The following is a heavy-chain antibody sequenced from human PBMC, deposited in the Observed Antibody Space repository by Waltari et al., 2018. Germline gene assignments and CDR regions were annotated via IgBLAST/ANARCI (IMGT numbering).Heavy chain of an antibody. CDR1: GGTFSSYA. CDR3: ELYDSSGRLDY. CDR2: ISPNFGTA. V-gene: IGHV1-69*13. Sequence: QVQLVQSGAEVKKPGSSVKVSCKASGGTFSSYAISWGREAPGEGLGWMGRISPNFGTANYAQKFQGRVTITADKSTSTAYMEVSSLRSEDTAVYYCELYDSSGRLDYWGQGTLVTVSS. J-gene: IGHJ4*02. D-gene: IGHD3-22*01.